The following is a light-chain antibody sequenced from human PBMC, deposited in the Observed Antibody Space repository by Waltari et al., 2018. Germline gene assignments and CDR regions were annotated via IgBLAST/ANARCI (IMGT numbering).Light chain of an antibody. V-gene: IGLV2-14*01. CDR1: SRDVGGYNS. CDR3: SSYTSSSTLLYV. J-gene: IGLJ1*01. CDR2: EVS. Sequence: QSALTQPASVSGSPGQSIPIPCTGTSRDVGGYNSVPWYQQHPGKAPQLMIYEVSNRPSGVSNRFSGSKSGNTASLTISGLQAEDEADYYCSSYTSSSTLLYVFGTGTKVTVL.